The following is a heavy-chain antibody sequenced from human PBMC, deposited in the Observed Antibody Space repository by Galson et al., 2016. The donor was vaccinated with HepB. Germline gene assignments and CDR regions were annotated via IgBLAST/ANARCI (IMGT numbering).Heavy chain of an antibody. CDR3: AKDKKEISSRGWRSNSGMDV. CDR2: ISWNSGSI. D-gene: IGHD3-10*01. V-gene: IGHV3-9*01. Sequence: LRLSCAGSGFSFDDYAMHWVRQAPEKGLEWVSGISWNSGSIGYADSVKGRFTISRDNAKNSLYLQMNSLRGEDTGLYYCAKDKKEISSRGWRSNSGMDVWGQGTTVTVSS. J-gene: IGHJ6*02. CDR1: GFSFDDYA.